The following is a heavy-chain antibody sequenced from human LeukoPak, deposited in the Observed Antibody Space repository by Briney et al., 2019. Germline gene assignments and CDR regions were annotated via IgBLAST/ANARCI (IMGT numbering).Heavy chain of an antibody. CDR1: GFTFSNYY. CDR3: ARGTDSGWYLDAFDI. Sequence: PGGSLRLSCAVSGFTFSNYYMSWVRQAPGKGLEWVANIKQDGSESFYGDSVTGRFTISRDNAKNSLYLQMNSLRAEDTAVYYCARGTDSGWYLDAFDIWGQGTMVTVSS. CDR2: IKQDGSES. D-gene: IGHD6-19*01. J-gene: IGHJ3*02. V-gene: IGHV3-7*01.